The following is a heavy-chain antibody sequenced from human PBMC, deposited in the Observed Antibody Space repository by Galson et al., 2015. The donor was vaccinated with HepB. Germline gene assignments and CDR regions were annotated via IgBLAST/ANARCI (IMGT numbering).Heavy chain of an antibody. D-gene: IGHD6-19*01. J-gene: IGHJ4*02. CDR2: ISWDDDK. CDR1: VFSLSTSGVG. V-gene: IGHV2-5*02. Sequence: PALVKPPQTLTLTCPFSVFSLSTSGVGVGWIRQPPGKALEWLALISWDDDKHYSPSLKRRLTITKDTSKNQVVLTMTNMDPVDTATYYCAHKGPKWVSSGWYYFDYWGQGTLVTVSS. CDR3: AHKGPKWVSSGWYYFDY.